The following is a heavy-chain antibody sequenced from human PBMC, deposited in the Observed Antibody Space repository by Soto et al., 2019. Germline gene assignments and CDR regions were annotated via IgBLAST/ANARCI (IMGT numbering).Heavy chain of an antibody. V-gene: IGHV4-61*08. J-gene: IGHJ6*03. D-gene: IGHD4-17*01. CDR3: ARHSRASTVTTGYYYYYMDV. CDR2: IYHSGST. CDR1: GGSISSGGYS. Sequence: SETLSLTCAVSGGSISSGGYSWSWIRQPPGKGLKWIGYIYHSGSTNYNPSLKSRVTISVDTSKNQFSLKLSSVTAADTAVYYCARHSRASTVTTGYYYYYMDVWGKGTTVTVSS.